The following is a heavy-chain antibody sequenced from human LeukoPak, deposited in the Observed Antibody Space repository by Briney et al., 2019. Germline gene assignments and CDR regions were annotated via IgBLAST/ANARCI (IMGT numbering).Heavy chain of an antibody. V-gene: IGHV3-23*01. CDR1: GFTFSSYA. Sequence: GGSLRLSCAASGFTFSSYAMSWVRQAPGKGLEWVSAISGSGGSTYYADSVKGRFTISRDNSKNTLYLQMNSLRAEDTAVYYCATLLGNCSSTSCSPFDYWGQGTLVTVSS. J-gene: IGHJ4*02. CDR3: ATLLGNCSSTSCSPFDY. D-gene: IGHD2-2*01. CDR2: ISGSGGST.